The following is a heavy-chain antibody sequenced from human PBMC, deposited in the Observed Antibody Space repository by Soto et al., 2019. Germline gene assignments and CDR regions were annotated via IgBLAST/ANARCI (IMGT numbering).Heavy chain of an antibody. CDR2: ISAYNGNT. J-gene: IGHJ4*02. CDR3: ARGPYYYDSSGYYWDFDY. V-gene: IGHV1-18*01. CDR1: GYTFTSYG. Sequence: QVQLVQSGAEVKKPGASVKVSCKASGYTFTSYGISWVRQAPGQGLEWMGWISAYNGNTNYAQKLQGRGTMTTDTSTSTAYRELRSLRSDDTAVYYCARGPYYYDSSGYYWDFDYWGQGTLVTVSS. D-gene: IGHD3-22*01.